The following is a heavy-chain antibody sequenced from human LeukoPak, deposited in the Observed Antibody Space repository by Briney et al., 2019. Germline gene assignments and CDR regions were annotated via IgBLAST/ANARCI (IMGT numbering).Heavy chain of an antibody. V-gene: IGHV3-48*03. CDR3: ARRISGWYSGYMDV. CDR2: ITSSASTTV. D-gene: IGHD6-19*01. CDR1: GFTFSSYE. Sequence: GGSLRLSCVVSGFTFSSYEMNWVRQAPGKGLEWVSYITSSASTTVYYTNSVKGRFTISRANAKKSLYLQMNSLRAEDTAVYYCARRISGWYSGYMDVWGKGTTVTVSS. J-gene: IGHJ6*03.